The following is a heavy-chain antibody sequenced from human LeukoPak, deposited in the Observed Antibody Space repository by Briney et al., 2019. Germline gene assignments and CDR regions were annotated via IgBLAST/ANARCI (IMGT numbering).Heavy chain of an antibody. D-gene: IGHD1-20*01. CDR3: ARGIVTGTTNWFDP. CDR2: FYHSGTT. J-gene: IGHJ5*02. Sequence: PSETLSLTCTVSGYSISSGYYWVWIRQPPGRGLEWIGSFYHSGTTYYNPSLKSRVTISLDTSKNQFSLNLTSVTAADTAVYHCARGIVTGTTNWFDPWGQGTLVTVSS. V-gene: IGHV4-38-2*02. CDR1: GYSISSGYY.